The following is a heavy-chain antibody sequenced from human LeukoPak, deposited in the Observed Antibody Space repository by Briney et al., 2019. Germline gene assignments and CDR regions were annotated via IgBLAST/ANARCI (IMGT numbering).Heavy chain of an antibody. CDR3: ARASYYNIMRPDY. J-gene: IGHJ4*02. D-gene: IGHD3-9*01. CDR2: ISSSSSTV. V-gene: IGHV3-48*02. Sequence: GGSLRLSCAASGFTFSSYAMNWVRQAPGKGLEWVSYISSSSSTVYYADSVKGRFTISRDNAKNSLYLQMNSLRDEDTAVYYCARASYYNIMRPDYWGQGTLVTVSS. CDR1: GFTFSSYA.